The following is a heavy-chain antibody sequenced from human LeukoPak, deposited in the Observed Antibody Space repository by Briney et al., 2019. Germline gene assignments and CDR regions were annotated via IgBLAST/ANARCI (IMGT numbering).Heavy chain of an antibody. V-gene: IGHV3-53*01. CDR2: LYSGGGT. D-gene: IGHD5-18*01. J-gene: IGHJ3*02. CDR3: ARDGSGGYRNRGVFDI. Sequence: GGSLRLSCAASGFTVSNNYINCVRQAPGKGLEWVSVLYSGGGTYYADSVKGRFTISSDNSKNTLYLQMNNLRAEDTAVYYCARDGSGGYRNRGVFDIWGQGTMVTVSS. CDR1: GFTVSNNY.